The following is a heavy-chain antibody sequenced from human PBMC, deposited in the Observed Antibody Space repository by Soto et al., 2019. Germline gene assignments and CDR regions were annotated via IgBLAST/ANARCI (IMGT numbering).Heavy chain of an antibody. CDR1: GFTFSSYA. D-gene: IGHD2-15*01. CDR3: AKDLGVVVVAANPNQMGAFDI. Sequence: GGSLRLSCAASGFTFSSYAMSWVRQAPGKGLEWISAISGSGGSTYYADSVKGRFTISRDNSKNTLYLQMNSLRAEDTAVYYCAKDLGVVVVAANPNQMGAFDIWGQGTMVTVSS. J-gene: IGHJ3*02. CDR2: ISGSGGST. V-gene: IGHV3-23*01.